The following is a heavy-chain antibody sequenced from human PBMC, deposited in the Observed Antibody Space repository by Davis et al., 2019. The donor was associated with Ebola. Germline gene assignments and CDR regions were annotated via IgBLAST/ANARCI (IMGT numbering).Heavy chain of an antibody. V-gene: IGHV3-30*02. CDR3: AKDPGPGD. D-gene: IGHD3-10*01. J-gene: IGHJ4*02. CDR2: IRHDGSNK. CDR1: GFIFSSYG. Sequence: GESLKISCAASGFIFSSYGMHWVRQAPGKGLEWVAFIRHDGSNKYYGDSVRGRFTISRDNSKNTLYLQMNSLRAEDTAVYYCAKDPGPGDWGQGTLVTVSS.